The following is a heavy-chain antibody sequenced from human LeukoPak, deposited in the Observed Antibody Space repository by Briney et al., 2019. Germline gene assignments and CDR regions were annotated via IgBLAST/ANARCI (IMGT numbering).Heavy chain of an antibody. D-gene: IGHD6-19*01. CDR2: IYYSGST. Sequence: PSETLSLTCTVSGGSISSYYWSWIRQPPGKGLEWIGHIYYSGSTNYNPSLKSRVTISVDTSKNQFSLKLSSVTAADTAVYYCARTGLGLAVAGHYYYAMDVWGQGTTVTVSS. CDR1: GGSISSYY. J-gene: IGHJ6*02. V-gene: IGHV4-59*01. CDR3: ARTGLGLAVAGHYYYAMDV.